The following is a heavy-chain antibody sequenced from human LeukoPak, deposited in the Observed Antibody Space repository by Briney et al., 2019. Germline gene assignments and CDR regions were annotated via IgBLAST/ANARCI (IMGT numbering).Heavy chain of an antibody. D-gene: IGHD2-2*02. J-gene: IGHJ4*02. Sequence: GGSLRLSCAASGLTFDDYGMSWVRQAPGKGLEWFSGINWNGGSTGYADSVKGRFTISRDNAKNSLYLQMNSLRAEDTALYYCAREGELGGYCSSTSCYTFDYWGQGTLVTVSS. V-gene: IGHV3-20*04. CDR2: INWNGGST. CDR1: GLTFDDYG. CDR3: AREGELGGYCSSTSCYTFDY.